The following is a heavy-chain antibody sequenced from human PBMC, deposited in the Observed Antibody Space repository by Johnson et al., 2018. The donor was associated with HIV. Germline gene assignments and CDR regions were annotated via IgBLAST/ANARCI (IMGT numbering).Heavy chain of an antibody. CDR1: GFTFSSYA. Sequence: QVQLVESGGGVVQPGRSLRLSCAASGFTFSSYAMHCVRQAPGKGLEWVAVISYDGSFQYYTDSVKGRFTISRDNSKNTVFLQMNSLRSDDTAVYFCARGGGVVGNAFDIWGQGTMVTVSS. CDR2: ISYDGSFQ. V-gene: IGHV3-30*04. D-gene: IGHD1-26*01. CDR3: ARGGGVVGNAFDI. J-gene: IGHJ3*02.